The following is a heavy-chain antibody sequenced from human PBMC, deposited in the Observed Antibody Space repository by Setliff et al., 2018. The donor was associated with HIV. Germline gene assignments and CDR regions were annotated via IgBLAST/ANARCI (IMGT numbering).Heavy chain of an antibody. CDR1: GFTFSAFP. CDR3: ARALTGAGTFDV. CDR2: ISFDGDNT. D-gene: IGHD3-9*01. V-gene: IGHV3-30*04. J-gene: IGHJ3*01. Sequence: PGVSLRLSCAASGFTFSAFPMHWVRQAPGKGLEWVALISFDGDNTYFADSVRGRFTISRDNSKSAMSLQMHGVTPEDTAIYYCARALTGAGTFDVWGQGTMVTVSS.